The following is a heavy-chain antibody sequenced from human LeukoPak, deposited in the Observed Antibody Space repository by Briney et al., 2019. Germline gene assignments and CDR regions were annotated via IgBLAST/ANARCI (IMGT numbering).Heavy chain of an antibody. CDR1: GGSFSRYY. CDR3: ATKPLHDAFDI. CDR2: IYYNGST. J-gene: IGHJ3*02. V-gene: IGHV4-59*12. Sequence: SETLSLTCTVSGGSFSRYYWSWIRLPPGKGLEWIGNIYYNGSTNYNPSLKSRITISVDTSNNQFSLKLSSVTAADTAVYYCATKPLHDAFDIWGQGTMVTVSS. D-gene: IGHD4-11*01.